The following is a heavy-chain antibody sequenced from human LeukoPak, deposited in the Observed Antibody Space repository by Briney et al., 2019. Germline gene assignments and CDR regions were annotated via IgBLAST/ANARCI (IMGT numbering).Heavy chain of an antibody. CDR3: ARDPSAGYSSGWYDY. CDR2: IYYSGST. D-gene: IGHD6-19*01. Sequence: PSETLSLTCTISGGSINSYYWSWIRQPPGKGLEWIGYIYYSGSTNYNPSLKSRVTISVDTSKNQFSLKLSSVTAADTAVYYCARDPSAGYSSGWYDYWGQGTLVTVSS. CDR1: GGSINSYY. V-gene: IGHV4-59*01. J-gene: IGHJ4*02.